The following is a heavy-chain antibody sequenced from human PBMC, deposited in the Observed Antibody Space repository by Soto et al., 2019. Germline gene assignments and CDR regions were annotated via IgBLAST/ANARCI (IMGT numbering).Heavy chain of an antibody. J-gene: IGHJ4*02. CDR1: GYTFTSYY. CDR2: INPSGGST. V-gene: IGHV1-46*01. D-gene: IGHD4-17*01. CDR3: AREAAYGVWFAGGYFDL. Sequence: ASVKVSCKASGYTFTSYYMHWVRQAPGQGLEWMGIINPSGGSTSYAQKFQGRVTMTRDTSTSTVYMELNSLRAEDTGVYFCAREAAYGVWFAGGYFDLWGQGTQVTVSS.